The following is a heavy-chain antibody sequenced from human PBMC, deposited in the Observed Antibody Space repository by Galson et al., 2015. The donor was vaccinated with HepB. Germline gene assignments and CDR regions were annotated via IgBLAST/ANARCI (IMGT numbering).Heavy chain of an antibody. D-gene: IGHD3-22*01. Sequence: CAASGFTFNTAWMNWVRQAPGKGLEWVGRIESKADGGTTDYAAPVKGRFTISRDDSKDMLFLQMSSLKTDDTAVYYCATQIPPPDSRATSYYYGLDVWGQGTTVTVSS. CDR3: ATQIPPPDSRATSYYYGLDV. CDR1: GFTFNTAW. V-gene: IGHV3-15*04. CDR2: IESKADGGTT. J-gene: IGHJ6*02.